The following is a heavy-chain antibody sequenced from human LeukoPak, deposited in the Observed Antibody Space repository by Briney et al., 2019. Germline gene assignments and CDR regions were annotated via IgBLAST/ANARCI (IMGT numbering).Heavy chain of an antibody. CDR3: ARDTDYFDY. V-gene: IGHV4-61*02. Sequence: SETLSLTCTVSGGSISSGSYYWRWVRQPAGKGLEWIGRIYTSGSTNYNPSLKSRVTISVDTSKNQFSLKLSSVTAADSAVYYCARDTDYFDYWGQGTLVTVSS. CDR1: GGSISSGSYY. J-gene: IGHJ4*02. CDR2: IYTSGST.